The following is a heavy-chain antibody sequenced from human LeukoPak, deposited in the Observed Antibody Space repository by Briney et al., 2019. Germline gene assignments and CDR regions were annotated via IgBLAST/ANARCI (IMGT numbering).Heavy chain of an antibody. CDR3: ARQYDSSGYYYLVSAFDI. CDR1: GFTFSSYG. CDR2: IWYDGSNK. J-gene: IGHJ3*02. V-gene: IGHV3-33*01. Sequence: GGSLRLSCAASGFTFSSYGMHWVRQAPGKGLEWVAVIWYDGSNKYYADSVKGRFTISRDNSKNTLYLQMNSLRAEDTAVYYCARQYDSSGYYYLVSAFDIWGQGTMVTVSS. D-gene: IGHD3-22*01.